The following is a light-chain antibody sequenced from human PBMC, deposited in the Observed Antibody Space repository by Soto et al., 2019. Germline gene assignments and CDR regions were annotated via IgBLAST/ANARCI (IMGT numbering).Light chain of an antibody. J-gene: IGKJ1*01. Sequence: VLTHSPGTLSLSPGERATLSCRASQSFSSNYLAWYQQKPGQAPRILIYGATTRATGIPDRFSGSESGTDFTLTISRLEPEDSAVYYCQQYSSVWTFGQGTKV. CDR3: QQYSSVWT. V-gene: IGKV3-20*01. CDR2: GAT. CDR1: QSFSSNY.